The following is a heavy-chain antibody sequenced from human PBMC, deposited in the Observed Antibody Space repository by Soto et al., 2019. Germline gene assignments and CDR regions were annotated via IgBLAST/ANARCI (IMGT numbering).Heavy chain of an antibody. CDR3: ARDVGAYGD. CDR2: ISTDNGNT. CDR1: GYTFSNYG. Sequence: ASVKVSCKASGYTFSNYGITWVRQAPGQGLEWMGWISTDNGNTNYAQHLQGRVSITTDTSTSTAYMELRSLRSDDTAVYYCARDVGAYGDWGQGTLVTVSS. V-gene: IGHV1-18*01. J-gene: IGHJ4*02. D-gene: IGHD1-26*01.